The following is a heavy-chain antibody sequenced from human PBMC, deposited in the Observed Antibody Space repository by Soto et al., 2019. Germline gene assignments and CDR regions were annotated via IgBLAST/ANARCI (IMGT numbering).Heavy chain of an antibody. CDR1: GYTFTSYD. D-gene: IGHD3-16*01. CDR3: ARRAETNVWTGFGADNYYVDF. CDR2: LNPNTGNS. J-gene: IGHJ4*02. Sequence: ASVNFSCKSSGYTFTSYDIYWVRQATGQGLEWMGWLNPNTGNSGYAQKFQGRITVTSDTSINTVHMELSSLRSEDTAVYYCARRAETNVWTGFGADNYYVDFWGQGHLVIVSS. V-gene: IGHV1-8*01.